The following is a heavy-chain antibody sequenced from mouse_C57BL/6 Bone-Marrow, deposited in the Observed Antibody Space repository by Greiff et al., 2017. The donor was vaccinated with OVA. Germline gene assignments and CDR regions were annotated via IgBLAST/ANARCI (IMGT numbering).Heavy chain of an antibody. D-gene: IGHD2-3*01. J-gene: IGHJ2*01. CDR3: TGWLLRLDY. CDR1: GYTFTSYW. CDR2: LYPGNSDT. Sequence: VQLQQSGTVLARPGASVKMSCKTSGYTFTSYWMHWVKQRPGQGLEWLGALYPGNSDTSYNQKFKGKAKLTAVTSDSTAYMELSSLTNEDSAVYYCTGWLLRLDYWGQGTTLTVSS. V-gene: IGHV1-5*01.